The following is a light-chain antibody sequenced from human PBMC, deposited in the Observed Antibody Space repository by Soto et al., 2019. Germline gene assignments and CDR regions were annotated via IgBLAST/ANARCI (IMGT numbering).Light chain of an antibody. Sequence: QSVLTQPASVSGSPGQSITISCTGTSSDVGGYNYVSWYQQHPGKAPKLMIYEVSNRPSGVSNRFSGSKSGNTASLTISGLQAEDEAYYYCSSYTSSSTYVFGTGTKV. CDR2: EVS. V-gene: IGLV2-14*01. CDR3: SSYTSSSTYV. CDR1: SSDVGGYNY. J-gene: IGLJ1*01.